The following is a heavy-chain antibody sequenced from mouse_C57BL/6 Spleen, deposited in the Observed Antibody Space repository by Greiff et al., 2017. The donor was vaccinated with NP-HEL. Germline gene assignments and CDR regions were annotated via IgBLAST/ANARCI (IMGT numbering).Heavy chain of an antibody. Sequence: VQLQQSGAELVRPGASVTLSCKASGYTFTDYEMHWVKQTPVHGLEWIGAIDPETGGTAYNQKFKGKAILTADKSSSTAYMELRSLTSEDSAVYYCTRDHGSSYWYFDVWGTGTTVTVSS. CDR3: TRDHGSSYWYFDV. J-gene: IGHJ1*03. CDR1: GYTFTDYE. V-gene: IGHV1-15*01. CDR2: IDPETGGT. D-gene: IGHD1-1*01.